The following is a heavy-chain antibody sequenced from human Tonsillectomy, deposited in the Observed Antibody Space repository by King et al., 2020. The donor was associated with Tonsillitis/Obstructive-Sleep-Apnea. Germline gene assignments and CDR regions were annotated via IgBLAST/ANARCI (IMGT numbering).Heavy chain of an antibody. Sequence: QLQLQESGPGLVKPSETLSLTCTVSGGSISSSSYYWGWIRQPPGKGLEWIGSIYYSGSTYYNPSLKSRVTISVDTSKNQFSLKLSSVTAADTAVYYCAVLGGQSKLLDYWGQGTLVTVSS. CDR3: AVLGGQSKLLDY. J-gene: IGHJ4*02. D-gene: IGHD3-16*01. CDR2: IYYSGST. CDR1: GGSISSSSYY. V-gene: IGHV4-39*01.